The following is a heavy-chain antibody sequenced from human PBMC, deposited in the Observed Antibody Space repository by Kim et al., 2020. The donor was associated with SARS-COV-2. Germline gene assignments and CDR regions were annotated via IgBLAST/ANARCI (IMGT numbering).Heavy chain of an antibody. CDR3: AKYCNAGSCYYYYGMDV. CDR2: ISGSGGDT. J-gene: IGHJ6*02. D-gene: IGHD2-15*01. V-gene: IGHV3-23*01. Sequence: GGSLRLSCTASGFTFSDYVITWVRQAPGKGLECVSGISGSGGDTYYADSVRGRFTISRDNAKNTLYLQMNSLRAEDTAVYYCAKYCNAGSCYYYYGMDVWGQGTTVTVSS. CDR1: GFTFSDYV.